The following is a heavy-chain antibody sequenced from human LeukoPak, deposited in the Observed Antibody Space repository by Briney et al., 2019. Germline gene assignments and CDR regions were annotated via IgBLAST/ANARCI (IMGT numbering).Heavy chain of an antibody. V-gene: IGHV3-23*01. CDR3: AKHPYYDFWSGYQSVDY. CDR2: ISGSGGTT. Sequence: PGGSLGLSCAASGFTFSTYAMSWVRQAPGKGLEWVSAISGSGGTTYYADSVKGRLTISRDSSKNTLYLQMNSLRAEDTAVYYCAKHPYYDFWSGYQSVDYWGQGTLVTVSS. CDR1: GFTFSTYA. J-gene: IGHJ4*02. D-gene: IGHD3-3*01.